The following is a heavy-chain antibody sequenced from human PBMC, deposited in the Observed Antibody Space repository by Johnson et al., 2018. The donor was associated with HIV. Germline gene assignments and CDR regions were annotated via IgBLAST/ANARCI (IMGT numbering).Heavy chain of an antibody. Sequence: QVQLVESGGGVVQPGRSLRLSCAASGFTFSSYGMHWVRQAPGKGLEWVAVIWYDGSNKYYADSVKGRFTISRDNSKNTLYLQMNSLRAEDTAVYYCAKGEINYSSSSTGSFDIWGQGTMVTVSS. CDR1: GFTFSSYG. J-gene: IGHJ3*02. CDR2: IWYDGSNK. CDR3: AKGEINYSSSSTGSFDI. V-gene: IGHV3-33*06. D-gene: IGHD6-6*01.